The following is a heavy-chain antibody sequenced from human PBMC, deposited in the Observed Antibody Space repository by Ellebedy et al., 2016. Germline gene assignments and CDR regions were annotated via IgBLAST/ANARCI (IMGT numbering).Heavy chain of an antibody. J-gene: IGHJ4*02. D-gene: IGHD3-22*01. CDR2: TSSSSSTI. CDR1: GFTFSSYS. CDR3: ARVSYYYDSSGYYMEHGIDY. V-gene: IGHV3-48*01. Sequence: GGSLRLSCAASGFTFSSYSMNWVRQAPGKGLEWVSYTSSSSSTIYYADSVKGRFTISRDNAKNTLYLQMNSLRAEDTAVYYCARVSYYYDSSGYYMEHGIDYWGQGTLVTVSS.